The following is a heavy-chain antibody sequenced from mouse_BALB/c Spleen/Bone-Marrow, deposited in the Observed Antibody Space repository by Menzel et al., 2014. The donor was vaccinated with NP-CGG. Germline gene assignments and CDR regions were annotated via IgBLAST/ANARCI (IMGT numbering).Heavy chain of an antibody. CDR3: VREPTVVAGAWFAY. Sequence: VKLVESGPGLVAPSQSLSITCTVSGFSLTGYGVNWVRQPPGKGLEWLGMIWGDGSTDYNSALKSRLSISKDNSKSQVFLKMNSLQTDDTARYYCVREPTVVAGAWFAYWGQGTLVTVSA. V-gene: IGHV2-6-7*01. D-gene: IGHD1-1*01. CDR2: IWGDGST. J-gene: IGHJ3*01. CDR1: GFSLTGYG.